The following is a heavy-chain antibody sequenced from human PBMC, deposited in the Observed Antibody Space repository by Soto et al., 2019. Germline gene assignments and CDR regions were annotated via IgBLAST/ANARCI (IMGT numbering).Heavy chain of an antibody. J-gene: IGHJ2*01. CDR1: GFSLSTNAVG. D-gene: IGHD3-16*01. V-gene: IGHV2-5*01. CDR3: AHSLSERDYVSWYFDP. Sequence: SGPTLVNPTHTLTLTCTFSGFSLSTNAVGVGWIRQPPGEALEWLPLIFWNDDKRYSPSLESRLTITKDTPKTQVVLTMANMAPVDTATYYCAHSLSERDYVSWYFDPWGRGTPVPVYS. CDR2: IFWNDDK.